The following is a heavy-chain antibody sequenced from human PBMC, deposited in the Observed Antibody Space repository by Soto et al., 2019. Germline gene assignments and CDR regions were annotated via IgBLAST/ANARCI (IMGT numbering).Heavy chain of an antibody. CDR1: GFTFSSYG. J-gene: IGHJ4*02. Sequence: SLRLSCAASGFTFSSYGMHWVRQAPGKGLEWVAVIWYDGSNKYYADSVKGRFTISRDNSKNTLYLQMNSLRAEDTAVYYCARDHSVVVPAAMVYWGQGTLVTVSS. CDR3: ARDHSVVVPAAMVY. V-gene: IGHV3-33*01. CDR2: IWYDGSNK. D-gene: IGHD2-2*01.